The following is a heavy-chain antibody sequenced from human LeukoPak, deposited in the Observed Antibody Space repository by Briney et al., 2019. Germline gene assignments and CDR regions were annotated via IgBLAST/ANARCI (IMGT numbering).Heavy chain of an antibody. D-gene: IGHD3-10*02. CDR1: GFTFSNYV. J-gene: IGHJ6*04. V-gene: IGHV3-21*01. Sequence: GGSLRLSCAASGFTFSNYVIHWVRQAPGKGLEWVSSISSSSSYIYYADSVKGRFTISRDNAKNSLYLQMNSLRAEDTAVYYCAELGITMIGGVWGKGTTVTISS. CDR2: ISSSSSYI. CDR3: AELGITMIGGV.